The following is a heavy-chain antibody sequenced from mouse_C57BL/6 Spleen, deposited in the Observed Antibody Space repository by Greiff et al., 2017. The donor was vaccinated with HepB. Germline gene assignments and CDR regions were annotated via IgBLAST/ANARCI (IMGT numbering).Heavy chain of an antibody. J-gene: IGHJ3*01. CDR2: ISDGGSYT. D-gene: IGHD1-1*01. Sequence: EVQRVESGGGLVKPGGSLKLSCAASGFTFSSYAMSWVRQTPEKRLEWVATISDGGSYTYYPDNVKGRFTISRDNAKNNLYLQMSHLKSEDTAMYYCERDQGDLYDGSSWTYWGQGTLVTVSA. CDR3: ERDQGDLYDGSSWTY. V-gene: IGHV5-4*01. CDR1: GFTFSSYA.